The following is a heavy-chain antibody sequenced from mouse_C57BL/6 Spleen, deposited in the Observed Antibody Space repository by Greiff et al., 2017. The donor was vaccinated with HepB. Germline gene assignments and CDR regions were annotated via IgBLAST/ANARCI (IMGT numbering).Heavy chain of an antibody. D-gene: IGHD1-1*01. V-gene: IGHV1-18*01. Sequence: EVQRVESGPELVKPGASVKIPCKASGYTFTDYNMDWVKQSHGKSLEWIGDINPNNGGTIYNQKFKGKATLTVDKSSSTAYMELRSLTSEDTAVYYCARYPYYYGSSYVGWYFDVWGTGTTVTVSS. J-gene: IGHJ1*03. CDR3: ARYPYYYGSSYVGWYFDV. CDR1: GYTFTDYN. CDR2: INPNNGGT.